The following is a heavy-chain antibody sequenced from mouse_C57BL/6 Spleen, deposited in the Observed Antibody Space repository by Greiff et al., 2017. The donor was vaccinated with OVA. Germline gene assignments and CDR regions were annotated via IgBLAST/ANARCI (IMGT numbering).Heavy chain of an antibody. J-gene: IGHJ2*01. CDR3: ASGYSYFDY. V-gene: IGHV3-6*01. Sequence: EVQLQESGPGLVKPSQSLSLTCSVTGYSITSGYYWNWIRQFPGNKLEWMGYISYDGSNNYNPSLKNRISITRDTSKNQFFLKLNSVTTEDTATYYCASGYSYFDYWGQGTTLTVSS. D-gene: IGHD2-3*01. CDR1: GYSITSGYY. CDR2: ISYDGSN.